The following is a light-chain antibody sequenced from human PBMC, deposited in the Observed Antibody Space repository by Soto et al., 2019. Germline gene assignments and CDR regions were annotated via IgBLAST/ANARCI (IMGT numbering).Light chain of an antibody. J-gene: IGLJ2*01. CDR2: DVT. V-gene: IGLV2-14*03. Sequence: QSVLTQPASVSGSPGQSITISCTGTSSDVGAYNYVSWYQQHPGQAPKLMIYDVTRRPSGVSNLCSGSKSGNTASLTISGLQAEDEADYYCSSYTISTTVVFGGGTKLTVL. CDR3: SSYTISTTVV. CDR1: SSDVGAYNY.